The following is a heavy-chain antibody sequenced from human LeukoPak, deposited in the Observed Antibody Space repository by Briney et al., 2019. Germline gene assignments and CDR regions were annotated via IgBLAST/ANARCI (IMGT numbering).Heavy chain of an antibody. V-gene: IGHV3-30*04. CDR2: ISYDGSNK. CDR3: ARWTDSSGWFYYYYGMDV. Sequence: GRSLRLSCAASGLTFSSYAMHWVRQAPGKGLEWVAVISYDGSNKYYADSVKGRFTISRDNSKNTLYLQMNSLRAEDTAVYYCARWTDSSGWFYYYYGMDVWGQGTTVTVSS. J-gene: IGHJ6*02. CDR1: GLTFSSYA. D-gene: IGHD6-19*01.